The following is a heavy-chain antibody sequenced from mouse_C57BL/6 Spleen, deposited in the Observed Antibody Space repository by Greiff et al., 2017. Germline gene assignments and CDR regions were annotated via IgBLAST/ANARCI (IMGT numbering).Heavy chain of an antibody. Sequence: EVKLVESGGGLVKPGGSLKLSCAASGFTFSDYGMHWVRQAPEKGLEWVAYISSGSSTIYYADKVKGRFTISRDNAKNTLFLQMTSLRSEDTAMYYRARRGYGSSILFDYWGQGTTLTVSS. J-gene: IGHJ2*01. D-gene: IGHD1-1*01. CDR1: GFTFSDYG. V-gene: IGHV5-17*01. CDR2: ISSGSSTI. CDR3: ARRGYGSSILFDY.